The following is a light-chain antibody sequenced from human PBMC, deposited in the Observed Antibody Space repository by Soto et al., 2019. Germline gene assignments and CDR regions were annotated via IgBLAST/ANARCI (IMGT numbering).Light chain of an antibody. V-gene: IGLV2-14*01. CDR1: SSDVGGYNY. J-gene: IGLJ1*01. Sequence: QSALTQPASVSGCPGQSITISCTGTSSDVGGYNYVSWYQQHPGKAPKLMIYEVSNRPSGVSNRFSGSKSGNTASLTISGLQAEDEADYYCSSSTSSSTPYVFGTGTKVTVL. CDR2: EVS. CDR3: SSSTSSSTPYV.